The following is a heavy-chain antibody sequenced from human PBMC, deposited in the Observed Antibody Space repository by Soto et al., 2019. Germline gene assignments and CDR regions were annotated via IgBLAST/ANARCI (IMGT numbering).Heavy chain of an antibody. Sequence: PGGSLRLSCAASGFTFSGYWMHWARQVPGKGLMWVARSNSDGTGISYADSVEGRFTISRDNVKNILFLQMNSLRVDDSGVYYCTRDRLECRDDYHPIFDHWGQGTAVTVSS. CDR1: GFTFSGYW. D-gene: IGHD5-12*01. CDR3: TRDRLECRDDYHPIFDH. V-gene: IGHV3-74*01. CDR2: SNSDGTGI. J-gene: IGHJ4*02.